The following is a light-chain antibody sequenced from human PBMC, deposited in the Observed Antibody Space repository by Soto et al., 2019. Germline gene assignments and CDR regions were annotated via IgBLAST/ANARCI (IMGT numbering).Light chain of an antibody. CDR3: ISYAGSNNWI. CDR1: SSDVGGYNY. J-gene: IGLJ2*01. CDR2: EVT. Sequence: QSVLTQPPSASGSPGQSVTISCTGTSSDVGGYNYVSWYQQHPGKAPKLMIYEVTKRPSGVPDRFSGSKSGNTASLTVSGLQAEDEADYFCISYAGSNNWIFGGGTKLTVL. V-gene: IGLV2-8*01.